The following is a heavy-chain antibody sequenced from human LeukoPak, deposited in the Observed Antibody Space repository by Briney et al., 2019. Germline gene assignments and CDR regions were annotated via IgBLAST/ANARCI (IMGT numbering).Heavy chain of an antibody. Sequence: PGGSLRLSCAASGVTFSNACMSWVRQAPGKGLEWVGHIKGKTDGATTDYAAPVQGRFTISRDDSKDTLFLQMNSLKTEDTAVYYCTTGKWIQLWLADYWGQGTLVTVSS. V-gene: IGHV3-15*01. CDR3: TTGKWIQLWLADY. J-gene: IGHJ4*02. CDR1: GVTFSNAC. CDR2: IKGKTDGATT. D-gene: IGHD5-18*01.